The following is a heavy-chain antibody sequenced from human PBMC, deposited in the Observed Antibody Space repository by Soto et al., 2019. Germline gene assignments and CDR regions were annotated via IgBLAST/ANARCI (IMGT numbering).Heavy chain of an antibody. CDR2: ISYDGSNK. Sequence: QVQLVESGGGVVQPGRSLRLSCAASGFTFSSYAMHWVRQAPGKGLEWVAVISYDGSNKYYADSVKGRFTISRDNSKNTLHLQMNSLRAEDTAVYYCARIRPSRYSSGWYGGGWFDPWGQGTLVTVSS. V-gene: IGHV3-30-3*01. D-gene: IGHD6-19*01. J-gene: IGHJ5*02. CDR3: ARIRPSRYSSGWYGGGWFDP. CDR1: GFTFSSYA.